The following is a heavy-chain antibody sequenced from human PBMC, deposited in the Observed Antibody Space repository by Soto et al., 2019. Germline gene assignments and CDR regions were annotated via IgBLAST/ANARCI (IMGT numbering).Heavy chain of an antibody. V-gene: IGHV4-4*02. D-gene: IGHD6-19*01. J-gene: IGHJ4*02. CDR3: SYSSGWPPENY. CDR1: GGSISSSNW. Sequence: SETLSLTCAVSGGSISSSNWWSWVRQPPGKGLEWIGEIYHSGSTNYNPSLKSRVTISVDKSKNQFSLKLSSVTAADTAVYYCSYSSGWPPENYWGQGTLVTVSS. CDR2: IYHSGST.